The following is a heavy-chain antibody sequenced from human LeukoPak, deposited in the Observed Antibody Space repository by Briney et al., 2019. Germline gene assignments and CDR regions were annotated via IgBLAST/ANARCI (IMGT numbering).Heavy chain of an antibody. CDR2: IYYTGNM. Sequence: SKTLSLTCSVSGGSISNDYWNWIRQPPGKGLEWIGHIYYTGNMLYSPPLKSRVTISVDTSKNQFSLKLSSVTAADTAVYYCATWYYDILTGYTYYFDYWGQGTLVTVSS. D-gene: IGHD3-9*01. V-gene: IGHV4-59*08. J-gene: IGHJ4*02. CDR1: GGSISNDY. CDR3: ATWYYDILTGYTYYFDY.